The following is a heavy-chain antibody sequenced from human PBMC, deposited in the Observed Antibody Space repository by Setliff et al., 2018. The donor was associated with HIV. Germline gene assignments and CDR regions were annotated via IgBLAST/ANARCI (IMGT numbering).Heavy chain of an antibody. CDR3: AREPSGDFWSGYSSRGLDY. Sequence: ASVKVSCKASGFIFTDYHIHWVRQAPGQGPEWMGRFNPNSGVTNSPQKFQGRVTMTRDTSINTAYMELTRLTSDDTAFYYCAREPSGDFWSGYSSRGLDYWGRGTLVTLSS. V-gene: IGHV1-2*06. CDR1: GFIFTDYH. CDR2: FNPNSGVT. D-gene: IGHD3-3*01. J-gene: IGHJ4*02.